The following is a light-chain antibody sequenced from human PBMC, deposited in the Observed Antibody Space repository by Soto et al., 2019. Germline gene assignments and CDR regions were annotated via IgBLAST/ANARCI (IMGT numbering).Light chain of an antibody. Sequence: QSVLTQPPSVSGAPGERVTISCTGSSSDIGSNYVYWYQQLPGTAPKLLIYSNNQRPSGVPDRFSGSKSGTSASLAISGLRSEDEADYYCNSYTSRYTFVLGTGTKLTVL. J-gene: IGLJ1*01. CDR1: SSDIGSNY. V-gene: IGLV1-47*02. CDR2: SNN. CDR3: NSYTSRYTFV.